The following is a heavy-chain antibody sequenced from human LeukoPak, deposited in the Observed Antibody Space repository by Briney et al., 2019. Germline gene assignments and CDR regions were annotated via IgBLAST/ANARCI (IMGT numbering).Heavy chain of an antibody. D-gene: IGHD6-19*01. CDR1: GGTFSSYA. Sequence: SVKVSCKASGGTFSSYAISWVRQAPGQGLEWMGGIIPIFGTANYAQKFQGRVTITTDESTSTAYMELSSLRAEDTAVYYCAKDPGIAVAGENYWGQGTLVTVSS. V-gene: IGHV1-69*05. CDR3: AKDPGIAVAGENY. CDR2: IIPIFGTA. J-gene: IGHJ4*02.